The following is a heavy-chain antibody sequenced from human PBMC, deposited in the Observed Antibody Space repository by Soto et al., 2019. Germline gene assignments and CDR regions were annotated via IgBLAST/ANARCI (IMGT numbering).Heavy chain of an antibody. V-gene: IGHV2-5*02. Sequence: QITLKESGPTLVKPTQTLTLTCTFSGFSLSTSGVGVGWIRQPPGKALEWLALIYWDDDKRYSPSLKSRLTITKDTSKNQVLLTMTNMDPVDTATYYCAHHLWFGELSGWFDPWGQGTLVTVSS. D-gene: IGHD3-10*01. CDR1: GFSLSTSGVG. J-gene: IGHJ5*02. CDR2: IYWDDDK. CDR3: AHHLWFGELSGWFDP.